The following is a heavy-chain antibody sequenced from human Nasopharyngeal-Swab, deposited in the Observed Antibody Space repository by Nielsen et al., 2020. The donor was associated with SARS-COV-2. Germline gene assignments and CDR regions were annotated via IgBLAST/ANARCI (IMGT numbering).Heavy chain of an antibody. D-gene: IGHD1-26*01. J-gene: IGHJ4*02. CDR1: GGTFSSYA. CDR3: ARGEGSYTRSFDY. CDR2: IIPIFGTA. Sequence: SVKVSCKASGGTFSSYAISWVRQAPGQGLEWMGGIIPIFGTANYAQKFQGRATITADESTSTAYMELSSLRSEDTAVYYCARGEGSYTRSFDYWGQGTLVTVSS. V-gene: IGHV1-69*13.